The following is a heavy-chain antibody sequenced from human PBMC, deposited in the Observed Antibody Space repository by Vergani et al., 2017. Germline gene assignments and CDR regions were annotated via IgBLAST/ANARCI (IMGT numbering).Heavy chain of an antibody. CDR1: GYTFTGYY. D-gene: IGHD6-19*01. V-gene: IGHV1-2*02. CDR2: INHNSGGT. Sequence: QVQLVQSGAEVKKPGASVKVSCKASGYTFTGYYMHWVRQAPGQGLEWMGWINHNSGGTNYAQKFQGRVTMTRDTSISTAYMELSRLRSDDTAVYYCARTTTGYSSCWYDYGGQGTLVTVSS. CDR3: ARTTTGYSSCWYDY. J-gene: IGHJ4*02.